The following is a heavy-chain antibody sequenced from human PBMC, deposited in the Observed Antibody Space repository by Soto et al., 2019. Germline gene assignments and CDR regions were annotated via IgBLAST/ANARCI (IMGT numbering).Heavy chain of an antibody. CDR3: TTVQSNWNDLWWFDP. V-gene: IGHV3-15*01. J-gene: IGHJ5*02. CDR1: GFTFSNAW. CDR2: IKSKTDGGTT. D-gene: IGHD1-20*01. Sequence: PGGCLRLSCAASGFTFSNAWMSWVRQAPGKGLEWVGRIKSKTDGGTTDYAAPVKGRFTISRDDSKNTLYLQMNSLKTEDTAVYYCTTVQSNWNDLWWFDPWGQGTLVTVSS.